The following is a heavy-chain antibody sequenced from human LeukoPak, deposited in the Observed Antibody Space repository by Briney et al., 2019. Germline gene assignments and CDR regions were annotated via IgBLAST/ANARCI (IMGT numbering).Heavy chain of an antibody. CDR3: ARDRAEGKAWVEFDP. J-gene: IGHJ5*02. CDR2: IYSDGVT. CDR1: GFIVNSYA. V-gene: IGHV3-66*02. Sequence: GGSLRLSCAASGFIVNSYAMSWVRQAPGKGLAWVSLIYSDGVTQYADSVKGRFTISRDNSKNTLYLQMNSLRDEDTAVYFCARDRAEGKAWVEFDPWGQGTLVTVSS.